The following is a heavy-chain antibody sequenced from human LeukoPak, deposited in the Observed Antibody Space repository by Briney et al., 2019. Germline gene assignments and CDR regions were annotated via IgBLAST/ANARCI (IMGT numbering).Heavy chain of an antibody. V-gene: IGHV3-23*01. CDR3: ARPYCTNGVCPIDY. CDR1: GFTFSSYA. D-gene: IGHD2-8*01. Sequence: GGSLRLSCAASGFTFSSYAMSWVRQAPGKGLEWVSAISGSGGSTYYADSVKGRFTISRDNSKNTLYLQMNSLRAEDTAVYYCARPYCTNGVCPIDYWGQGTLVTVSS. CDR2: ISGSGGST. J-gene: IGHJ4*02.